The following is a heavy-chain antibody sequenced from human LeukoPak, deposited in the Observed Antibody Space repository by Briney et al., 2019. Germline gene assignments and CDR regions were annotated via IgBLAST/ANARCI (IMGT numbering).Heavy chain of an antibody. CDR2: IYHSGST. D-gene: IGHD4-11*01. CDR3: ARDVATGHFDY. J-gene: IGHJ4*02. V-gene: IGHV4-30-2*01. Sequence: SETLSLTCAVSGGSISSGGYSWSWIRQPPGKGLEWIGYIYHSGSTYYNPSLKSRVTISVDRSKNQFSLKLSSVTAAGTAVYYCARDVATGHFDYWGQGTLVTVSS. CDR1: GGSISSGGYS.